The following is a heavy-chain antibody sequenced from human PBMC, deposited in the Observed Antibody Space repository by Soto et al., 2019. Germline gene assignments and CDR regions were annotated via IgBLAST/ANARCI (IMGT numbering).Heavy chain of an antibody. V-gene: IGHV1-69*12. J-gene: IGHJ4*02. CDR3: ATGGSGSSSAPRFYFEF. CDR1: GGTFSSNA. D-gene: IGHD5-18*01. CDR2: IIPIFGTA. Sequence: QVQLVQSGAEVKKPGSSVKVTCKASGGTFSSNAISWVRQAPGQGLEWMGGIIPIFGTAHYAQKFQGRVTITADAATSTASMELSSLKSEDTAVYYCATGGSGSSSAPRFYFEFWGQGTLVTVSS.